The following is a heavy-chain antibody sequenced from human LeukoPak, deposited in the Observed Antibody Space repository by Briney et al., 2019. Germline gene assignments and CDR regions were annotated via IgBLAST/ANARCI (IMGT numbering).Heavy chain of an antibody. Sequence: PGGSLRLSCAASGFTFSSYAMSWVRQAPGKGLEWVSAISGSGGSTYYADSVKGRFTISRDKSKNTLYLQMNSLRAEDTAVYYCARDREPSDIVVVPAANPPFDYWGQGTLVTVSS. CDR1: GFTFSSYA. D-gene: IGHD2-2*01. CDR2: ISGSGGST. V-gene: IGHV3-23*01. CDR3: ARDREPSDIVVVPAANPPFDY. J-gene: IGHJ4*02.